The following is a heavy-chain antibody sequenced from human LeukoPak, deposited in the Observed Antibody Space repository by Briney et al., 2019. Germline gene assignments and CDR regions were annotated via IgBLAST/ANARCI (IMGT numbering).Heavy chain of an antibody. CDR3: ARSRKLGRTYYFDY. J-gene: IGHJ4*02. CDR1: GSTFTSYA. CDR2: INPNSGGT. Sequence: ASVKVSCKASGSTFTSYAMNWVRQAPGQGLEWMGWINPNSGGTNYAQKFQGRVTMTRDTSISTAYMELSRLRADDTAVYYCARSRKLGRTYYFDYWGQGTLVTVSS. D-gene: IGHD1-14*01. V-gene: IGHV1-2*02.